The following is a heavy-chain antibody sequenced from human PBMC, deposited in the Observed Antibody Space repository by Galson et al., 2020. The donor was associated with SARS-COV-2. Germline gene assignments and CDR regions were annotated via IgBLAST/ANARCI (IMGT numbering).Heavy chain of an antibody. CDR1: GYTFTSYD. Sequence: ASVKVSCKASGYTFTSYDINWVRQATGQGLEWMGWMNPNSGNTGYAQKFQGRVTMTRNTSISTAYMELSSLRSEDTAVYYCARYYYDSSEFSAWLLYWGQGTLVTVSS. J-gene: IGHJ4*02. D-gene: IGHD3-22*01. CDR2: MNPNSGNT. CDR3: ARYYYDSSEFSAWLLY. V-gene: IGHV1-8*01.